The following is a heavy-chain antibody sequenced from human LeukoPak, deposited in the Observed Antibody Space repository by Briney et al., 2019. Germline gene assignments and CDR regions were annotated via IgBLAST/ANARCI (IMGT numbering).Heavy chain of an antibody. CDR3: ARDSRRFAGDDAFDI. CDR2: IWYDGSNK. Sequence: PGRSLRLSCAASGFTFSSYGMHWVRQAPGKGLEWVAVIWYDGSNKYYADSVKGRFTISRDNSKNTLYLQMNSLRAEDTAVYYCARDSRRFAGDDAFDIWGQGTMVTVSS. V-gene: IGHV3-33*01. CDR1: GFTFSSYG. J-gene: IGHJ3*02. D-gene: IGHD2-21*01.